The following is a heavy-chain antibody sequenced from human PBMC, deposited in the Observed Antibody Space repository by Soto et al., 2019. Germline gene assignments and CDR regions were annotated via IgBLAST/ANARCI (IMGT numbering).Heavy chain of an antibody. D-gene: IGHD1-26*01. J-gene: IGHJ5*02. V-gene: IGHV1-46*01. CDR2: INPHGGST. CDR3: ARSSGGNFGIIIEGTNWFAP. CDR1: RDTFTSYY. Sequence: ASVKVSCKAPRDTFTSYYINWVRQAPGQGLEWMGVINPHGGSTAYAQKFKGRVTLTRDTSASTVYMEVSSLTSEDTAMYYCARSSGGNFGIIIEGTNWFAPWGHGILVTVSS.